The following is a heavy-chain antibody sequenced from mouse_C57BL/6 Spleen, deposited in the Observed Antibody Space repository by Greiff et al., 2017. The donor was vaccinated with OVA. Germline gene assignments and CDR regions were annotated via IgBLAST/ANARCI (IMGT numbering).Heavy chain of an antibody. CDR1: GYTFTSYW. CDR2: IYPGSGST. V-gene: IGHV1-55*01. Sequence: QVQLKQPGAELVKPGASVKMSCTASGYTFTSYWITWVKQRPGQGLEWIGDIYPGSGSTNYNEKFKSKATLTVDTSSSTAYLQLSSLTSEDSAVYYCASYSNYHYWYFDVWGTGTSVTVSS. D-gene: IGHD2-5*01. J-gene: IGHJ1*03. CDR3: ASYSNYHYWYFDV.